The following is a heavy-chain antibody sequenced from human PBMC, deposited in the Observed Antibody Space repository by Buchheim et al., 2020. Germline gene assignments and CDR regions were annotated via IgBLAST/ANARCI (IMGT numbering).Heavy chain of an antibody. D-gene: IGHD3-22*01. J-gene: IGHJ4*02. CDR3: ARDDSSGYYYLD. CDR1: GFTFSSYD. CDR2: ISYDGSNK. Sequence: QVQLVESGGGVVQPGRSLRLSCAASGFTFSSYDMHWVRQAPGKGLEWVAVISYDGSNKYYADSVKGRFNISRDNSKNTLYLQMNSLRAEDTAVYYCARDDSSGYYYLDWGQGTL. V-gene: IGHV3-30-3*01.